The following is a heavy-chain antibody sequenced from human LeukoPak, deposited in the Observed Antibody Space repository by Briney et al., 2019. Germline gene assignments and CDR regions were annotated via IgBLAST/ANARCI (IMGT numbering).Heavy chain of an antibody. CDR1: GYTFTSHY. CDR2: INPSGGST. CDR3: ASLGGVRAAWGGFDY. D-gene: IGHD3-16*01. V-gene: IGHV1-46*01. Sequence: GASVKVSCKASGYTFTSHYMNWVRQAPGQGLEWMGIINPSGGSTSYAQKFQGGVTMTRDTSTSTVYMELSSLRSEDTAVYYCASLGGVRAAWGGFDYWGQGTLVIVSS. J-gene: IGHJ4*02.